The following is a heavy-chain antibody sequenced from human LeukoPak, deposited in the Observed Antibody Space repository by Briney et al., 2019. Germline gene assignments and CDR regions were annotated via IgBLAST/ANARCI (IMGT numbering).Heavy chain of an antibody. CDR1: GYTFTGYY. D-gene: IGHD5-18*01. V-gene: IGHV1-2*06. J-gene: IGHJ4*02. CDR3: ARDEGRVQLWSFDY. Sequence: ASVKVSCKASGYTFTGYYMHWVRQAPGQGLEWMGRINPNSGGTNYAQKFQGRVTMTRDTSISTAYMELSRLRSDDTAVYYCARDEGRVQLWSFDYWGQGTLVTASS. CDR2: INPNSGGT.